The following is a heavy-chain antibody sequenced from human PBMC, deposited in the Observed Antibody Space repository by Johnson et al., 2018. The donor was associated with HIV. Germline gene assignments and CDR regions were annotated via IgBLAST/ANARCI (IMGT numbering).Heavy chain of an antibody. CDR2: IRSKANSYAT. CDR1: GFTFSGSA. V-gene: IGHV3-73*01. D-gene: IGHD5-18*01. J-gene: IGHJ3*02. CDR3: ARESSAGEYSYGLI. Sequence: VQLVESGGSVVRPGGSLKLSCAASGFTFSGSAMHWVRQASGKGLEWVGRIRSKANSYATAYAASVKGRFTISRDDSKNTAYLQMNSLKAEDTAVYYCARESSAGEYSYGLIWGQGTMVTVSS.